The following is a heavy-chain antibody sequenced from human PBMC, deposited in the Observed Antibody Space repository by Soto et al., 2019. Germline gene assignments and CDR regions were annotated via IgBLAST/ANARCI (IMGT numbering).Heavy chain of an antibody. V-gene: IGHV1-18*04. CDR1: GYTFTSYG. Sequence: ASVKVSCKASGYTFTSYGISWVRQAPGQGLEWMGWISAYNGNTNYAQKFQGRVTMTTDTSTSTAYMELRSLRSDDTAVYYCARDKIVAVFFEPGIDAFDIWGQWTMVTVSS. D-gene: IGHD2-2*01. CDR2: ISAYNGNT. CDR3: ARDKIVAVFFEPGIDAFDI. J-gene: IGHJ3*02.